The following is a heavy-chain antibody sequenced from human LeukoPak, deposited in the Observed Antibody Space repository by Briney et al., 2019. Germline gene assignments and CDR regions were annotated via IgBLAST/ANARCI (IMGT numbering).Heavy chain of an antibody. CDR3: ARDWLASDYYYYYYMDV. V-gene: IGHV4-4*07. CDR1: GGSISSYY. CDR2: IYTSGST. D-gene: IGHD2-2*01. J-gene: IGHJ6*03. Sequence: PSETLSLTCTVSGGSISSYYWSWIRQPAGKRLEWIGRIYTSGSTNYNPSLKSRVTMSVDTSKNQFSLKLSSVTAADTAVYYCARDWLASDYYYYYYMDVWGKGTTVTVSS.